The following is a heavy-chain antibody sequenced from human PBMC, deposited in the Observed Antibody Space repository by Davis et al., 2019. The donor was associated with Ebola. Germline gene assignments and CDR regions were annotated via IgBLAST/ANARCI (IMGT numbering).Heavy chain of an antibody. D-gene: IGHD4-17*01. CDR1: GYTFTSYA. CDR3: ARDYGDYAFDY. J-gene: IGHJ4*02. Sequence: ASVKVSCKASGYTFTSYAMHWVRQAPGQRLEWMGWINAGNGNTKYSQKFQGRVTITRDTSTSTAYMELRSLRSDDTAVYYCARDYGDYAFDYWGQGTLVTVSS. V-gene: IGHV1-3*01. CDR2: INAGNGNT.